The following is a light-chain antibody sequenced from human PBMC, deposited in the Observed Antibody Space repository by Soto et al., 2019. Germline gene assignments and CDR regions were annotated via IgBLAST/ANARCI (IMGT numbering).Light chain of an antibody. CDR2: EVN. J-gene: IGLJ1*01. V-gene: IGLV2-14*01. Sequence: QSALTQPASVSGSLGQSITISCTGTSSDVGAYNYVSWYQQHPGKAPKLMIYEVNYRPSGVSNRFSGSKSGITASLTISGLQAEDEADYYCSSYASTSTAVFGSGTKLTVL. CDR1: SSDVGAYNY. CDR3: SSYASTSTAV.